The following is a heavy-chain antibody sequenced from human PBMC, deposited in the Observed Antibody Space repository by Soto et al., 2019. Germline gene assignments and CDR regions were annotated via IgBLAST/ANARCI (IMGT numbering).Heavy chain of an antibody. J-gene: IGHJ4*02. CDR2: IYYSGST. CDR1: GGSISSYY. D-gene: IGHD3-16*02. V-gene: IGHV4-59*01. CDR3: ARVNYDYIWGSYRYFKGGYFDY. Sequence: PSETQSLTCTVAGGSISSYYWSWIRKPPGKGLEWIGYIYYSGSTNYNPSLKSRVTISVDTSKNQFSLKLSSVTAADTAVYYCARVNYDYIWGSYRYFKGGYFDYWGQGTLVTVSS.